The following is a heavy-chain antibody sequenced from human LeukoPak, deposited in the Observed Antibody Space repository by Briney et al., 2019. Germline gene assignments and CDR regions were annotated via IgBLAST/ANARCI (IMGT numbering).Heavy chain of an antibody. CDR1: GGTFSSYA. Sequence: ASVKVSCKASGGTFSSYAISWVRQAPGQGLEWMGRIIPILGIANYAQKFQGIVTITADKSTSTAYMELSSLRSEDTAVYYCARDREYGGNSYYYYGMDVWGQGTTVTVSS. D-gene: IGHD4-23*01. CDR2: IIPILGIA. J-gene: IGHJ6*02. CDR3: ARDREYGGNSYYYYGMDV. V-gene: IGHV1-69*04.